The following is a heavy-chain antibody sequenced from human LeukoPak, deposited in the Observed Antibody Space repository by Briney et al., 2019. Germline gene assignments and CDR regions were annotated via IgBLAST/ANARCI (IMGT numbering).Heavy chain of an antibody. V-gene: IGHV4-59*11. CDR3: ARDLTVTKGFDI. CDR2: ISYIGST. D-gene: IGHD4-17*01. Sequence: SETLSLTCAVSDDSFSSHYWTWIRQPPGKGLEWIGYISYIGSTNYNPSLKSRVTISIDTSKNQFSLKLSSVTAADTAMCYCARDLTVTKGFDIWGQGTMVSVSS. J-gene: IGHJ3*02. CDR1: DDSFSSHY.